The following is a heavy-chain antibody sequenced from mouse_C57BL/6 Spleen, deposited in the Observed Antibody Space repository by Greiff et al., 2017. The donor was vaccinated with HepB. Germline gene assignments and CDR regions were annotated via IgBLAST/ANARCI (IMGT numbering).Heavy chain of an antibody. D-gene: IGHD1-1*01. CDR3: AIITTVPYWYFDV. CDR1: GYSITSGYY. CDR2: ISYDGSN. J-gene: IGHJ1*03. V-gene: IGHV3-6*01. Sequence: ESGPGLVKPSQSLSLTCSVTGYSITSGYYWNWIRQFPGNKLEWMGYISYDGSNNYNPSLKNRISITRDTSKNQFFLKLNSVTTEDTATYYCAIITTVPYWYFDVWGTGTTVTVSS.